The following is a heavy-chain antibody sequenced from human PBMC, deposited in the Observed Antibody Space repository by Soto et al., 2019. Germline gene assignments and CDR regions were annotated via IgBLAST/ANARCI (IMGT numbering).Heavy chain of an antibody. V-gene: IGHV3-7*03. CDR3: ASSYFDWLSPLYYGMDV. CDR1: GFTFSSYW. D-gene: IGHD3-9*01. J-gene: IGHJ6*02. Sequence: PGGSLRLSCAASGFTFSSYWMSWVRQAPGKGLEWVANIKQDGSEKYYVDSVKGRFTISRDNAKNSLYLQMNSLRAEDTAVYYCASSYFDWLSPLYYGMDVWGQGTTVTVSS. CDR2: IKQDGSEK.